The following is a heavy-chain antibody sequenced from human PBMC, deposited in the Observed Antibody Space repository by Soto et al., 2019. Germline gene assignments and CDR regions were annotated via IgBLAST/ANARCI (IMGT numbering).Heavy chain of an antibody. V-gene: IGHV4-4*02. CDR1: GDSMSSSNW. CDR3: ARSEATALDY. CDR2: AHHSGRT. Sequence: SETLSLTCTVSGDSMSSSNWWNWVRQPPGKGLEWIGEAHHSGRTNYNPSLKSRVTISVDRSQNRFSLKLSSVTAADTAVYYCARSEATALDYWGQGTLVTVSS. J-gene: IGHJ4*02.